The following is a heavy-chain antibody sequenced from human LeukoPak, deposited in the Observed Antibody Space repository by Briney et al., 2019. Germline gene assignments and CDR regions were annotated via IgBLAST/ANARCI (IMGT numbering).Heavy chain of an antibody. CDR2: IYYSGST. J-gene: IGHJ4*02. D-gene: IGHD3-22*01. Sequence: SETLSLTCTVSGGCISSGSDYWGWIRQPPGKGLEWIGSIYYSGSTYYNPSLKSRVTISVDTSKKQFSLKLSSVTAADTAVYYCARQTYYSSGYFDYWGQGTPVTVSS. V-gene: IGHV4-39*01. CDR3: ARQTYYSSGYFDY. CDR1: GGCISSGSDY.